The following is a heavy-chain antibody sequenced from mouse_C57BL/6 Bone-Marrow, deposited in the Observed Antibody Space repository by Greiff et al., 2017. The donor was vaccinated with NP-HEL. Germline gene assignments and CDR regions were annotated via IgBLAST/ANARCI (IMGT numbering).Heavy chain of an antibody. CDR1: GYTFTDYE. CDR2: IDPETGGT. J-gene: IGHJ2*01. Sequence: VKLLESGAELVRPGASVTLSCKASGYTFTDYEMHWVKQTPVHGLEWIGAIDPETGGTAYNQKFKGKAILTADKSSSTAYMELRSLTSEDSAVYYCTRSSGSSYYFDYWGQGTTLTVSS. CDR3: TRSSGSSYYFDY. V-gene: IGHV1-15*01. D-gene: IGHD1-1*01.